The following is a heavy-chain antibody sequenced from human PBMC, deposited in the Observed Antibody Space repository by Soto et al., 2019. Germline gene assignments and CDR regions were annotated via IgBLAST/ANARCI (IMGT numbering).Heavy chain of an antibody. Sequence: QVQLVESGGGVVQPGRSLRLSCAASGFTFSSYAMHWVRQAPGKGREWVAVISYDGSNKYYADSVKGRFTISRDNSKNTLYLQMTSLRAEDKAVYYCARGPDTDFWSGYYFDYWGQGTLVTVSS. CDR3: ARGPDTDFWSGYYFDY. CDR1: GFTFSSYA. CDR2: ISYDGSNK. J-gene: IGHJ4*02. D-gene: IGHD3-3*01. V-gene: IGHV3-30-3*01.